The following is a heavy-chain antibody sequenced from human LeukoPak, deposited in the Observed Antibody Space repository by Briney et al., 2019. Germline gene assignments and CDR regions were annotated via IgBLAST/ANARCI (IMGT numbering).Heavy chain of an antibody. CDR2: IIPIFGTA. V-gene: IGHV1-69*05. CDR3: AREGGIAAAVDY. D-gene: IGHD6-13*01. Sequence: SVKVSCKASGGTLSSYAISWVRQAPGQGLEWMGRIIPIFGTANYAQKFQGRVTITTDESTSTAYMELSSLRSEDTAVYYCAREGGIAAAVDYWGQGTLVTVSS. J-gene: IGHJ4*02. CDR1: GGTLSSYA.